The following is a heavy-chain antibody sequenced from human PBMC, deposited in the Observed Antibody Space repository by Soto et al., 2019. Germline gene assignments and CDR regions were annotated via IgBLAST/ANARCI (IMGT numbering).Heavy chain of an antibody. J-gene: IGHJ4*02. CDR2: IYYSGST. D-gene: IGHD5-12*01. CDR3: ARHGFSLVSISGYDWIDY. CDR1: GGSISSSSYY. V-gene: IGHV4-39*01. Sequence: QLQLQESGPGLVKPSETLSLTCTVSGGSISSSSYYWGWIRQPPGKGLEWIGSIYYSGSTYYNPSLKSRVTISVDTSKNQFSLKLSSVTAADTAVYYCARHGFSLVSISGYDWIDYWGQGTLVTVSS.